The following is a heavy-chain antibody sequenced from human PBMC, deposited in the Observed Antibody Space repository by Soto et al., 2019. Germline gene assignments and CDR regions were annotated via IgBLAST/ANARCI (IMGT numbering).Heavy chain of an antibody. CDR2: INHSGST. Sequence: SSETLSLTCAVYGGSFSGYYWSWIRQPPGKGLEWIGEINHSGSTNYNPSLKSRVTISVDTSKNQFSLKLSSVTAADTAVYYCARGSSGWMEDFDYWGQGTLVTVSS. D-gene: IGHD6-19*01. V-gene: IGHV4-34*01. CDR1: GGSFSGYY. CDR3: ARGSSGWMEDFDY. J-gene: IGHJ4*02.